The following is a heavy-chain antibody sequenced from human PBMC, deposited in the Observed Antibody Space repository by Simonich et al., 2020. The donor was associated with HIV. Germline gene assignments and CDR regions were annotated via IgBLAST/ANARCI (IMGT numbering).Heavy chain of an antibody. CDR2: ISYDGINK. Sequence: QVHLVESGGGVVQLGRSLRLSCVASGFTFSSYAMYWVRQAPGKGLEDVSVISYDGINKSYADSVKGRFTISRDNSKNTLYLQRNSLRAEDTAVYYCARGKPIQHWGQGTLVTVSS. CDR3: ARGKPIQH. V-gene: IGHV3-30*07. CDR1: GFTFSSYA. D-gene: IGHD3-3*01. J-gene: IGHJ1*01.